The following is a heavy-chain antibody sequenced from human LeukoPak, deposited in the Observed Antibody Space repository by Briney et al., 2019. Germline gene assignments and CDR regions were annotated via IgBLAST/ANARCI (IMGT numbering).Heavy chain of an antibody. CDR2: INPNSGGT. D-gene: IGHD3-10*01. J-gene: IGHJ4*02. CDR3: ARSGLLWFGELSPHYDY. V-gene: IGHV1-2*02. CDR1: GYTFTGYY. Sequence: ASVKVSCKASGYTFTGYYMHWVRQAPGQGLEWMGWINPNSGGTNYAQKFQGRVTMTRDTSISTAYMELSRLRSDDTAVYYCARSGLLWFGELSPHYDYWGQGILVTVSS.